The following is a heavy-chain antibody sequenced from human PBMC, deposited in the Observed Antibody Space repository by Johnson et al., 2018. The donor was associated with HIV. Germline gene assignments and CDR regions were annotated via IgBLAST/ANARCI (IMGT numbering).Heavy chain of an antibody. CDR3: AKALTVWGSYRVRPDAFDI. CDR2: IDWTGANA. Sequence: VQLVESGGGVERPGESLRLSCVGSGFMFDDYAMSWVRQVPGKGLEWVSGIDWTGANAGYADSVKGRFTIFRDNAKNSLYLQMNSLRAEDTALYYCAKALTVWGSYRVRPDAFDIWGQGTMVTVSS. CDR1: GFMFDDYA. D-gene: IGHD3-16*02. J-gene: IGHJ3*02. V-gene: IGHV3-20*04.